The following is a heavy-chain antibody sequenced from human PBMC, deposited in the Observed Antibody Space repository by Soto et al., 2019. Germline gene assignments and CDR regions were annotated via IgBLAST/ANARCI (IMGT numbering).Heavy chain of an antibody. CDR1: GFTFTNYA. CDR2: ISTSGGTT. V-gene: IGHV3-23*01. Sequence: VQLLESGGGLVQPGGSLRLSCAASGFTFTNYAMTWVRQAPGKGLEWVSTISTSGGTTYYADSVKGRFTISRDNPRSTLFLQMNSLRVADTALYYCTKDMSSGWDLNYWGQGTLVTVSS. D-gene: IGHD6-19*01. J-gene: IGHJ4*02. CDR3: TKDMSSGWDLNY.